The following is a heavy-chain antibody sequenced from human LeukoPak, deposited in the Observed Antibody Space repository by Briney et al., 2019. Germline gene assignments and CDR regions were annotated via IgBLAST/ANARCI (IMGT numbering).Heavy chain of an antibody. CDR3: AKDTYSSSAISLTHYNWFDP. J-gene: IGHJ5*02. CDR1: GFTFDDYA. CDR2: ISGDGGST. Sequence: PGRSLRLSCAASGFTFDDYAMHWVRQAPGKGLEWVSLISGDGGSTYYADSVKGRFTISRDNSKNSLYLQMNSLRTEDTALYYCAKDTYSSSAISLTHYNWFDPWGQGTLVTVSS. V-gene: IGHV3-43*02. D-gene: IGHD6-13*01.